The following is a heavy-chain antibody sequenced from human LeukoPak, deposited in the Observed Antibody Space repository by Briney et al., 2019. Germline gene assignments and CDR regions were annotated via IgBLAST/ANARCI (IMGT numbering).Heavy chain of an antibody. D-gene: IGHD4-23*01. CDR3: ARAATTVVTYFDY. CDR1: GYTFASYY. J-gene: IGHJ4*02. Sequence: ASVKVSCKASGYTFASYYMHWVRQAPGLGLEWMGIINPSAGSTSYAQKFQGRVTMTRDTSTSTVYMELSSLRSEDTAVYYCARAATTVVTYFDYWGQGTLVTVSS. CDR2: INPSAGST. V-gene: IGHV1-46*01.